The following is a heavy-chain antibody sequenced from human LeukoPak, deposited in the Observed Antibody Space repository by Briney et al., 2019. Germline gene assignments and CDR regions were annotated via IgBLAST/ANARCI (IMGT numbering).Heavy chain of an antibody. D-gene: IGHD1-26*01. V-gene: IGHV3-74*01. J-gene: IGHJ6*03. Sequence: GGSLRLSCAASGFTFSNQWMHWVRQAPGKGLVRVSRINSDGSSTSYADSVKGRFTISRDNAKNTLYLQMNSLRAEDTAVYYCARVSSGSYFGYYYYYMDVWGKGTTVTVSS. CDR3: ARVSSGSYFGYYYYYMDV. CDR2: INSDGSST. CDR1: GFTFSNQW.